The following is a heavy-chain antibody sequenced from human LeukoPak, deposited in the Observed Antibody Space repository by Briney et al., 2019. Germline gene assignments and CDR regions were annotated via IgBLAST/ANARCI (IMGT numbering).Heavy chain of an antibody. CDR1: GYSFTSYW. D-gene: IGHD1-1*01. J-gene: IGHJ6*03. Sequence: NRGESLKISCNGSGYSFTSYWIGWVRQMPRKGLEWMGIIYPGDSDTRYSPSFQGQVTISADKSISTAYLQWSSLKASDTAVYYCARRATTGTPLYYYYYMDVWGKGTTVTVSS. V-gene: IGHV5-51*01. CDR2: IYPGDSDT. CDR3: ARRATTGTPLYYYYYMDV.